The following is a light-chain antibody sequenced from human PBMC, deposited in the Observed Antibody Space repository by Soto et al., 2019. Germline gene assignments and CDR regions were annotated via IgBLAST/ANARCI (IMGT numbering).Light chain of an antibody. J-gene: IGKJ5*01. CDR2: GAS. CDR3: QQRSNWPPIT. Sequence: ETLLTQSRGTLCLSRGERTTLSCRASQSFSSNLAWYQQKPGQAPRLLIYGASNRATGIPARFSGSGSGTDFTLTISSLEPEDFAVYYCQQRSNWPPITFGQGTRLEIK. V-gene: IGKV3-11*01. CDR1: QSFSSN.